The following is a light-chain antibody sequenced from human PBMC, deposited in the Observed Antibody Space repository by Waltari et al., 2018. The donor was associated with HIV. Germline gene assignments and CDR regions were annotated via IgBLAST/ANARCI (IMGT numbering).Light chain of an antibody. Sequence: DIQMTPFPSSVSASVGARVTMTCRATQGIANWVAWYQQKPGKAPKLLIHGASILQGGVPSRCSGSGSGTVFNLTINSLQPEDLATYGCQQTNSFPITFGQGTRLDTK. CDR2: GAS. CDR1: QGIANW. V-gene: IGKV1D-12*01. CDR3: QQTNSFPIT. J-gene: IGKJ5*01.